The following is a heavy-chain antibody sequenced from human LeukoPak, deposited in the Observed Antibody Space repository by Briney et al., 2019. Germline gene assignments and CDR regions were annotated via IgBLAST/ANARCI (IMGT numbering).Heavy chain of an antibody. V-gene: IGHV3-64*01. CDR1: GFTFSSYA. D-gene: IGHD6-13*01. Sequence: SGGSLRLSCAASGFTFSSYAMHWVRQAPGKGLEYVSAISSNGGSTYYAHSVKGRFAISRDNSKNTLYLQMGSLRAEDMAVYYCARAMIGRGYSSSWTPNDAFDIWGQGTMVTVSS. CDR3: ARAMIGRGYSSSWTPNDAFDI. J-gene: IGHJ3*02. CDR2: ISSNGGST.